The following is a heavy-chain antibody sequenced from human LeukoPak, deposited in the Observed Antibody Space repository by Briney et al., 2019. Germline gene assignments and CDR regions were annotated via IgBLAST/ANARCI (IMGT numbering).Heavy chain of an antibody. J-gene: IGHJ4*02. V-gene: IGHV4-31*03. CDR1: GGSISSGGYY. CDR2: IYYSGST. Sequence: SETLSLTCTVSGGSISSGGYYWSWIRQHPGKDVEWIGYIYYSGSTYYNPSLKSRVTISVDTSKNQFSLKLSSVTAADTAVYYCARARPSGNTGSYDYWGQGTPVTVSS. CDR3: ARARPSGNTGSYDY. D-gene: IGHD4-23*01.